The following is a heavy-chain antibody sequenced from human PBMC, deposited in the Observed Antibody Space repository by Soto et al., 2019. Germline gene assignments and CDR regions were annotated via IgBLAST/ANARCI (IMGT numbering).Heavy chain of an antibody. Sequence: QVHLVESGGGVVQPGRSLRLSCAASGFTFSTTGMHWVRQAPGKGLEWVAMISHDGGDKHYTDSVKGRFTISRDTSKNTLYLQMNSLRPEDPAMYHCAKDLYGAGWYNYFDPWGQGTLVTVSS. D-gene: IGHD6-19*01. CDR3: AKDLYGAGWYNYFDP. J-gene: IGHJ5*02. V-gene: IGHV3-30*18. CDR2: ISHDGGDK. CDR1: GFTFSTTG.